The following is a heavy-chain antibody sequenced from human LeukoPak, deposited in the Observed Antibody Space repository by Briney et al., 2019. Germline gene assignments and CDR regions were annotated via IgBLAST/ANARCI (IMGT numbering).Heavy chain of an antibody. D-gene: IGHD3-3*01. CDR2: ISYDGSNK. V-gene: IGHV3-30*04. CDR3: AREVMGGSYDS. Sequence: GGSLRLSCAASGFTFSSYAMHWVRQAPGKGLEWVAVISYDGSNKYYADSVKGRFTISRDNSKNTLYLQMNSLRAEDTAVYYCAREVMGGSYDSWGQGTLVTVSS. CDR1: GFTFSSYA. J-gene: IGHJ4*02.